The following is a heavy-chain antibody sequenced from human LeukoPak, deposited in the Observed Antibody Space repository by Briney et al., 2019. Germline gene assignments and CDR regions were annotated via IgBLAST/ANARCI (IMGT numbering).Heavy chain of an antibody. CDR3: TTGGKTYYDFWSGSNDY. J-gene: IGHJ4*02. Sequence: GGSLRLSCAASGFTFSNAWMSWVRQAPGKGLEWVGRIKSKTDGGTTDYAAPVKGRFTISRDDSKNTLYLQMNSLKTEYTAVYYCTTGGKTYYDFWSGSNDYWGQGTLVTVSS. CDR2: IKSKTDGGTT. V-gene: IGHV3-15*01. D-gene: IGHD3-3*01. CDR1: GFTFSNAW.